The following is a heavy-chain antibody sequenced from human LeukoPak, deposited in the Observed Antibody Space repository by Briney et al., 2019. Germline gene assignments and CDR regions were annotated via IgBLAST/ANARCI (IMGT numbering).Heavy chain of an antibody. CDR2: MNPNNGNT. CDR3: ARVNNWFDP. J-gene: IGHJ5*02. Sequence: ASVKVSCKASGYTFTSYDINWVRQATGQGLEWMGWMNPNNGNTGYAQKFQGRVTMTRNTSINTAYMELSSLRSEDAAIYYCARVNNWFDPWGQGTLVTVSS. CDR1: GYTFTSYD. V-gene: IGHV1-8*01.